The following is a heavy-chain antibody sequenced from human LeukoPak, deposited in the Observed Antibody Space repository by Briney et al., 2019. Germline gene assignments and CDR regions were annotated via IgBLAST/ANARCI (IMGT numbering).Heavy chain of an antibody. J-gene: IGHJ3*02. CDR3: ARAWDSSGYRGAFHI. Sequence: SETLSLTCTVSGDSVRSFHWSWIRQPPGKGLEWIGYISYTGSTNYNPSLKSRVTISVETSKKQISLKLSSVTAADTAVYYCARAWDSSGYRGAFHIWGQGTMVTVSS. CDR2: ISYTGST. CDR1: GDSVRSFH. D-gene: IGHD3-22*01. V-gene: IGHV4-59*02.